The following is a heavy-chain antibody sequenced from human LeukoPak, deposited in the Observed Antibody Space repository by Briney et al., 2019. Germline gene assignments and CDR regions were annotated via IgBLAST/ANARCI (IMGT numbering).Heavy chain of an antibody. CDR3: ARDSGQFDY. CDR1: GYTFTNYY. CDR2: INTGGGTT. J-gene: IGHJ4*02. Sequence: ASVKVSCKASGYTFTNYYMHWVRQAPGQGLEWLGVINTGGGTTSSAQKFQGRVTMTRDTSTSTVYMGLSSLTSEDTAVYYCARDSGQFDYWGQGTLVTVSS. V-gene: IGHV1-46*01. D-gene: IGHD5-12*01.